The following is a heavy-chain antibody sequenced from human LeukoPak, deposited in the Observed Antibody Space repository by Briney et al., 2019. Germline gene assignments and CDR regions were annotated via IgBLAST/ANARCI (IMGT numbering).Heavy chain of an antibody. CDR2: INHSGST. Sequence: SETLSLTCAVYGGSFSGYYWSWIRQPPGKGLEWSGEINHSGSTNYNPSLKSRVTISVDTSKNQFSLKLSSVTAADTAVYYCASLYYGSGLSSGGPWGQGTLVTVSS. D-gene: IGHD3-10*01. J-gene: IGHJ5*02. CDR3: ASLYYGSGLSSGGP. V-gene: IGHV4-34*01. CDR1: GGSFSGYY.